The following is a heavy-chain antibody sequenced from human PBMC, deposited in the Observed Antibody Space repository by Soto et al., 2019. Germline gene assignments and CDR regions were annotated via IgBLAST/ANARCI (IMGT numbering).Heavy chain of an antibody. CDR1: GFTFNNYA. CDR2: ISGSGGST. V-gene: IGHV3-23*01. D-gene: IGHD4-17*01. J-gene: IGHJ2*01. Sequence: PGGSLRLSCAASGFTFNNYAMTWVRQAPGDGLEWVSAISGSGGSTYYADSVKGRFTISRDNSKNTVYLQMNSLRAEDTAMYYCAKSHTTVTALVYWFFDLWGRGTLVTVSS. CDR3: AKSHTTVTALVYWFFDL.